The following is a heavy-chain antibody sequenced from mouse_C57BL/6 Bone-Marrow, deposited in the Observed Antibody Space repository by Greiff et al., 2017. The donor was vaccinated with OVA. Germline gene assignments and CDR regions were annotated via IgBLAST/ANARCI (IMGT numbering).Heavy chain of an antibody. CDR3: ARTPPITTVVGYYAMDY. Sequence: VQLQQSGAELARPGASVKLSCKASGYTFTSYGISWVKQRTGQGLEWIGEIYPRSGNTYYNEKFKGKATLTAEKSSSTAYMELRSLTSEDSAVYFCARTPPITTVVGYYAMDYWGQGTSVTVSS. V-gene: IGHV1-81*01. CDR2: IYPRSGNT. D-gene: IGHD1-1*01. J-gene: IGHJ4*01. CDR1: GYTFTSYG.